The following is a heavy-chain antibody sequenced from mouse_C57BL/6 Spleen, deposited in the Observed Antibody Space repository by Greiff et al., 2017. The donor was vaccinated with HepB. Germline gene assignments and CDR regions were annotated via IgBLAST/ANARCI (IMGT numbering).Heavy chain of an antibody. CDR1: GFTFSSYT. CDR3: ARPYCNCGSCAD. D-gene: IGHD2-1*01. V-gene: IGHV5-9*01. Sequence: EVQVVESGGGLVKPGGSLKLSCAASGFTFSSYTMSWVRQTPEKRLEWVATISGGGGNTYYPDSVKGRFTISRDNAKNTLYLQMSSLRSEDAALYYCARPYCNCGSCADGGQGTLVTVSA. J-gene: IGHJ3*01. CDR2: ISGGGGNT.